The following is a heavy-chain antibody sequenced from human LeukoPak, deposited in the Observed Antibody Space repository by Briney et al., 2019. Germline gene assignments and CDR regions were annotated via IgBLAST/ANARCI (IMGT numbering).Heavy chain of an antibody. V-gene: IGHV2-70*11. J-gene: IGHJ4*02. D-gene: IGHD5-24*01. CDR3: ARIYTLDDYHLLYS. CDR2: IDWDDDK. CDR1: QVSLSSSGMG. Sequence: SGPALMNLRNPLTLLCTLCQVSLSSSGMGVSWIRQPPGKALEWLARIDWDDDKYYSTSLKTRLTISKDTSKNQNFLTRTVLDPVDTATYYCARIYTLDDYHLLYSWGQGTLVTVSS.